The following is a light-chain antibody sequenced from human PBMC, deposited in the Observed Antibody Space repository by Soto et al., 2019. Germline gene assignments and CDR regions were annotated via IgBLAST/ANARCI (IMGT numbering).Light chain of an antibody. CDR2: AAS. V-gene: IGKV1-27*01. J-gene: IGKJ3*01. Sequence: DIQMTQSPSSLSASVGDRVTITCRASQGISNYLAWYQQKPGKVPKLLIYAASTLQSGVPSRFSGSGSGTDFTLTISSLQPEDVATYYCQKYNSAPDWTFGPGNKVDIK. CDR3: QKYNSAPDWT. CDR1: QGISNY.